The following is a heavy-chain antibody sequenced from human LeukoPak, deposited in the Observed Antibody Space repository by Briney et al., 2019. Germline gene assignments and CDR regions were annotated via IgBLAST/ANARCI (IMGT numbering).Heavy chain of an antibody. Sequence: PGGSLRLSCAASGFTFSSYSMNWVRQAPGKGLEWVSYISSSSSTIYYADSVKGRFTIPRDNAKNSLYLQMNSLRAEDTAVYYCARDYSSSSYDYYYYMDVWGKGTTVTVSS. CDR1: GFTFSSYS. J-gene: IGHJ6*03. CDR2: ISSSSSTI. CDR3: ARDYSSSSYDYYYYMDV. V-gene: IGHV3-48*01. D-gene: IGHD6-6*01.